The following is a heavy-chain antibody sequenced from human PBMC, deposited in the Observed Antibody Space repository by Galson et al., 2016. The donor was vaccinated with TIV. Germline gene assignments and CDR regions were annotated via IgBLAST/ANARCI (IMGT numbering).Heavy chain of an antibody. CDR2: TYYRSKWYN. CDR1: GDSASSNSAA. CDR3: ARGAPSGFGVIMTLDY. V-gene: IGHV6-1*01. J-gene: IGHJ4*02. Sequence: CAISGDSASSNSAAWNWIRQSPSRGLEWLGRTYYRSKWYNDYAASLKRRITINPDTFKNQFSLQLTSVTPEDAAVYYCARGAPSGFGVIMTLDYWGQGTLVTVSS. D-gene: IGHD3-3*01.